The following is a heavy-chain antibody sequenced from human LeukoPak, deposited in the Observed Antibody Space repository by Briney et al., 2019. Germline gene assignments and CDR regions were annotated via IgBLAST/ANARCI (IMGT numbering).Heavy chain of an antibody. CDR1: GFTFSSYW. CDR2: IKQDGSEK. Sequence: PGGSLRLSCAASGFTFSSYWMSWVRQAPGKGLEWVANIKQDGSEKYYVDSVKGRFTISRDSAKNSLYLQMNSLRAEDTAVYYCARAANYIVVVPTAIPNWFDPWGQGTLVTVSS. V-gene: IGHV3-7*01. D-gene: IGHD2-2*01. J-gene: IGHJ5*02. CDR3: ARAANYIVVVPTAIPNWFDP.